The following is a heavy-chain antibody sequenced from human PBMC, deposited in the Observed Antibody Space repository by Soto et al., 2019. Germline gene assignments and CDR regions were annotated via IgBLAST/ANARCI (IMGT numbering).Heavy chain of an antibody. CDR2: IWYDGSNK. V-gene: IGHV3-33*01. CDR3: ARVSSSSPYYYYGMDV. Sequence: QVQLVESGGGVVQPGRSLRLSCAASGFTFSSYGMHWVRQAPGKGLEWVAVIWYDGSNKYYADSVKGRFTISRDNSKNTLYLQMSSLRAEDTAVYYCARVSSSSPYYYYGMDVWGQGTTVTVSS. J-gene: IGHJ6*02. D-gene: IGHD6-6*01. CDR1: GFTFSSYG.